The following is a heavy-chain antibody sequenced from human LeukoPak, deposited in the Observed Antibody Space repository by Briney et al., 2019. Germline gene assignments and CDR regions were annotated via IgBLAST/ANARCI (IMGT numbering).Heavy chain of an antibody. CDR3: ARGRSNYYGMDV. CDR1: GGSLSSGGYS. J-gene: IGHJ6*02. V-gene: IGHV4-30-2*01. CDR2: IYHSGST. Sequence: SQTLSLTCAVSGGSLSSGGYSWSWIRQPPGTGLEWIGYIYHSGSTYYNPSLKSRVTISVDRSKNQFSLKVSSVTAADTAVYYCARGRSNYYGMDVWGQGTTVTVSS. D-gene: IGHD1-26*01.